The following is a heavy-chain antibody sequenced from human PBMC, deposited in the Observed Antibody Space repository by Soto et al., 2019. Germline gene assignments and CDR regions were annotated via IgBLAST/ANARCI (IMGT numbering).Heavy chain of an antibody. CDR1: GYTFTSYD. Sequence: QVQLVQSGAEVKKPGASVKVSCKASGYTFTSYDINWVRQATGQGLEWMGWMNPNSGNTGYAQKFQGRVTMTRNTSISTAYMELGSLRSEDTAVYYCARGRRRGSSGWLAYFDYWGQGTLVTVSS. V-gene: IGHV1-8*01. CDR2: MNPNSGNT. J-gene: IGHJ4*02. CDR3: ARGRRRGSSGWLAYFDY. D-gene: IGHD6-19*01.